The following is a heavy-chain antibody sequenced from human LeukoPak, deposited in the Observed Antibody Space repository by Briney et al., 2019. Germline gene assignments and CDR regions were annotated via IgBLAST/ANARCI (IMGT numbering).Heavy chain of an antibody. D-gene: IGHD4-11*01. CDR1: GGSITSSSYY. CDR2: IYYTGGT. CDR3: ARLGGTRITLVEVFYFDY. V-gene: IGHV4-39*01. J-gene: IGHJ4*02. Sequence: PSETLSLTFSVSGGSITSSSYYWGWIRQPPEKGLEWIGSIYYTGGTYYSPSLKSRVTISVDTSKNQFSLKLSSVTAADTAVYYCARLGGTRITLVEVFYFDYWGQGTLITVSS.